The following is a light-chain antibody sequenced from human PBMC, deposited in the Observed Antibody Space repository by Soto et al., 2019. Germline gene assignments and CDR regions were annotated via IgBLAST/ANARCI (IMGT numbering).Light chain of an antibody. CDR3: GADHGSGSNFVYV. J-gene: IGLJ1*01. V-gene: IGLV9-49*01. CDR1: SGYSNYK. CDR2: VGTGGIVG. Sequence: QSALTQPPSASASLVASVTLTCTLSSGYSNYKVDWYQQRPGKGPRFVMRVGTGGIVGSKGDGIPDRFSVLGSGLNRYLTIKNIQEEDESDYHCGADHGSGSNFVYVFGTGTKVTVL.